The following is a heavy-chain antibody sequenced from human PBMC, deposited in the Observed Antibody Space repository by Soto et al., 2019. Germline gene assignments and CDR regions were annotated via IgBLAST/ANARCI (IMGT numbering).Heavy chain of an antibody. CDR2: IYYSGST. Sequence: SETLSLTCTVSGGSISSYYWSWIRQPPGKGLEWIGYIYYSGSTNYNPSLKSRVTISVDTSKNQFSLKLSSVTAADTAVYYCARTFRGVPYYFDYPGQGTRVTVAS. CDR3: ARTFRGVPYYFDY. CDR1: GGSISSYY. D-gene: IGHD3-16*01. J-gene: IGHJ4*02. V-gene: IGHV4-59*01.